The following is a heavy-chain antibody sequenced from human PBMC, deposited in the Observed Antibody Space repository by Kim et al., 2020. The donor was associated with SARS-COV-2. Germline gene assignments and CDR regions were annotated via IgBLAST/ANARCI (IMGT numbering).Heavy chain of an antibody. D-gene: IGHD6-6*01. V-gene: IGHV3-7*01. CDR2: INRDGSVR. J-gene: IGHJ4*02. CDR1: GFRLSSSW. Sequence: GGSLRLSCEASGFRLSSSWMSWVRQAPGKGLEWVATINRDGSVRFYLYSVRGRFTISRDNAKNSLSLQINNLRFYDTAVNFSQLLQGDATIHDSWGQGT. CDR3: QLLQGDATIHDS.